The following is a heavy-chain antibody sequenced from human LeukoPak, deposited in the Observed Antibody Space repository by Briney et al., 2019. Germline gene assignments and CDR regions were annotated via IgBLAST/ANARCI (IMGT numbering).Heavy chain of an antibody. CDR1: GCTFSNYG. CDR3: VEGQPGGTQLPSWAPYYFDY. J-gene: IGHJ4*02. Sequence: GGSLRLSCAASGCTFSNYGMHWFRQAPGKGLEWVADISNVGSNKYFADSVKGRVTISRDNSKNTLYLQMNSLRAEDTAVYYCVEGQPGGTQLPSWAPYYFDYWGQGTLVTVSS. CDR2: ISNVGSNK. V-gene: IGHV3-30*18. D-gene: IGHD5-18*01.